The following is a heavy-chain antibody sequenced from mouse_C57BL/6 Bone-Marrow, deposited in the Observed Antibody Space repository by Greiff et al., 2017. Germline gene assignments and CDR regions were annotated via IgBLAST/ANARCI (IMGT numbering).Heavy chain of an antibody. J-gene: IGHJ2*01. CDR3: ANCRPDY. CDR1: GYTFTSYW. V-gene: IGHV1-64*01. CDR2: INPNSGST. Sequence: QVQLQQPGAELVKPGASVKLSCTASGYTFTSYWMNWVQQRPGQGLEWIGMINPNSGSTNYNEKFKSKATLPVDKSSSTAYMQLSSLTSEDSAVYYCANCRPDYWGQGTTLTVSS.